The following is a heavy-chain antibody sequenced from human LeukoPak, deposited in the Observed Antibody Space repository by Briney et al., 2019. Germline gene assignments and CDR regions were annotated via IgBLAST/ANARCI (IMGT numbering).Heavy chain of an antibody. CDR1: GYTFTNYY. J-gene: IGHJ4*02. V-gene: IGHV1-46*01. Sequence: ASVKVSCKASGYTFTNYYMHWVRQAPGQGLEWMGIINPSGGSTSYAQKFQGRVTMTRDTSTSTVYMELSSLRSEDTAMYYCARAGAYGSGNYLIDYWGQGTLVTVSS. D-gene: IGHD3-10*01. CDR3: ARAGAYGSGNYLIDY. CDR2: INPSGGST.